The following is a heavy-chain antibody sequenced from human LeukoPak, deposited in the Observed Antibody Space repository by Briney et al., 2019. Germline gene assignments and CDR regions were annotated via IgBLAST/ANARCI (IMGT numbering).Heavy chain of an antibody. J-gene: IGHJ4*02. CDR3: ARDLSRKPEADY. Sequence: NPSETLSLTCAVYGGSFSGYYWSWIRQAPGKGLEWVSYISSSGSTIYYADSVKGRFTISRDNAKNSLYLQMNSLRAEDTAVYYCARDLSRKPEADYWGQGTLVTVSS. D-gene: IGHD1-14*01. CDR1: GGSFSGYY. V-gene: IGHV3-11*01. CDR2: ISSSGSTI.